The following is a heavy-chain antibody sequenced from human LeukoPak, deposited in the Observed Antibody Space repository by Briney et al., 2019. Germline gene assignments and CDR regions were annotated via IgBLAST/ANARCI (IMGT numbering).Heavy chain of an antibody. CDR2: IIPIFGTA. Sequence: GASVKVSCKASGGAFSSYVISWVRQAPGQGLEWMGGIIPIFGTADYAQKFQGRLTITADKSTRTAYMELSSLRSEDTAIYYCASATLRCSGGSCYEMDVWGKGTTVTVSS. D-gene: IGHD2-15*01. CDR1: GGAFSSYV. J-gene: IGHJ6*04. V-gene: IGHV1-69*06. CDR3: ASATLRCSGGSCYEMDV.